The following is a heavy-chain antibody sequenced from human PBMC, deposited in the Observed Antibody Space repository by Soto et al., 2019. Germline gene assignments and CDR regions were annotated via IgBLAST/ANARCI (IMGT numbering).Heavy chain of an antibody. J-gene: IGHJ2*01. D-gene: IGHD1-26*01. CDR3: ARRATTSAGYFNL. V-gene: IGHV3-7*01. Sequence: GSLSLPCVASAFTFTNYWMSCVRYSPGKGLEWVANIKQDGSKKNYKDSVKGRLTISRDNAKNSLSLQMNSLRAEDTAVYYCARRATTSAGYFNLWGRGTLVTVSS. CDR1: AFTFTNYW. CDR2: IKQDGSKK.